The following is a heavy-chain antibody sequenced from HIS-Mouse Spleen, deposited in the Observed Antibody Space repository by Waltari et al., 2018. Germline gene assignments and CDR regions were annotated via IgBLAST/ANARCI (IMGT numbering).Heavy chain of an antibody. CDR2: ISYDGSNK. Sequence: QVQLVESGGGVVQPGRSLRLSCAASGFTCSSYGIHWVRQAPGKGLEWVAVISYDGSNKYYADSVKGRFTISRDNSKNTLYLQMNSLRAEDTAVYYCAKDKHHAFDYWGQGTLVTVSS. J-gene: IGHJ4*02. V-gene: IGHV3-30*18. CDR1: GFTCSSYG. CDR3: AKDKHHAFDY.